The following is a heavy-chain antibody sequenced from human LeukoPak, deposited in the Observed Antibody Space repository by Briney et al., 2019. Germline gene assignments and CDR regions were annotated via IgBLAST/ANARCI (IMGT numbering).Heavy chain of an antibody. V-gene: IGHV3-21*01. J-gene: IGHJ5*02. CDR2: ISSSSSYI. D-gene: IGHD2-2*01. Sequence: GGSLRLSCAASGFTFSSYSMNWVRQAPGKGLEWVSSISSSSSYIYYADSVKGRFTISRDNAKNSLYLQMNSLRAEDTAVHYCARGVVVVPAAIRGVRFDPWGQGTLVTVSS. CDR3: ARGVVVVPAAIRGVRFDP. CDR1: GFTFSSYS.